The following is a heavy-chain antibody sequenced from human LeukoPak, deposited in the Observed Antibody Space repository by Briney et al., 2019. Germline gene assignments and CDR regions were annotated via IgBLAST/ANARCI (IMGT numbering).Heavy chain of an antibody. CDR2: IKQDGSEK. Sequence: GGSLRLSCAASGFTFSSYWMSWVRQAPGKGLEWVANIKQDGSEKYYVDPVKGRFTISRDNAKNSLYLQMNSLRAEDTAVYYCARGQGHYYGSGSYPDYWGQGTLVTVSS. V-gene: IGHV3-7*01. CDR1: GFTFSSYW. CDR3: ARGQGHYYGSGSYPDY. D-gene: IGHD3-10*01. J-gene: IGHJ4*02.